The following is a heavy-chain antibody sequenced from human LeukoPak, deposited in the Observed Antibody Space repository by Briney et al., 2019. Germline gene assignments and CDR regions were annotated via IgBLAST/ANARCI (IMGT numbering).Heavy chain of an antibody. D-gene: IGHD6-19*01. CDR1: GYTFSGYY. Sequence: ASVKVSCKASGYTFSGYYMHWVRQAPGQGLEWMGWINPNSGGTKYAQKFQGRVTMTRDTSISTAYMELSSVRSDDTAVYYCARHHHSGMGFFDYWRQGTLVTVST. CDR3: ARHHHSGMGFFDY. J-gene: IGHJ4*02. V-gene: IGHV1-2*02. CDR2: INPNSGGT.